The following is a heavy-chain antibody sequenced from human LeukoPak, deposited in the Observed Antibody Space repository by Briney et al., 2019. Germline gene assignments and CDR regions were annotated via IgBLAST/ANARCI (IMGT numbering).Heavy chain of an antibody. CDR3: ARDRGYSYGANWFDP. CDR2: INPNSGGT. J-gene: IGHJ5*02. D-gene: IGHD5-18*01. V-gene: IGHV1-2*02. Sequence: ASVKVSCKASAYTFTGYYMHRVRQAPGQGLEWMGWINPNSGGTNYAQKFQGRVTMTRDTSISTAYMELSRLRSDDTAVYYCARDRGYSYGANWFDPWGQGTLVTVSS. CDR1: AYTFTGYY.